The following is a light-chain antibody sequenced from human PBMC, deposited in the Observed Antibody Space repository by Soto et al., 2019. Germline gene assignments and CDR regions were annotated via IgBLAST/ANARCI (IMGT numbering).Light chain of an antibody. Sequence: QTVVAQEPSLTVSPGGTVTLTCGSSTGAVTNDHYPYWFQQKPGQAPRTLIYDTSNKHSWTPARFSGSLLGGKAALTLSGAQPEDEADYYCLLSYSGDRPVVFGGGTNLTVL. CDR2: DTS. V-gene: IGLV7-46*01. CDR1: TGAVTNDHY. CDR3: LLSYSGDRPVV. J-gene: IGLJ2*01.